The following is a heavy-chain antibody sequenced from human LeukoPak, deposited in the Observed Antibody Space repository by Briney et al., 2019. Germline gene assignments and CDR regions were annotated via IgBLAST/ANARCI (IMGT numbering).Heavy chain of an antibody. CDR1: GFTFSSYA. CDR2: ISGSGGST. CDR3: ARVKQQLVRRWGFDP. D-gene: IGHD6-13*01. V-gene: IGHV3-23*01. J-gene: IGHJ5*02. Sequence: PGGSLRLSCAASGFTFSSYAMSWVRQAPGKGLEWVSAISGSGGSTYYADSVKGRFTISGDNSKNTLYLQMNSLRAEDTAVYYCARVKQQLVRRWGFDPWGQGTLVTVSS.